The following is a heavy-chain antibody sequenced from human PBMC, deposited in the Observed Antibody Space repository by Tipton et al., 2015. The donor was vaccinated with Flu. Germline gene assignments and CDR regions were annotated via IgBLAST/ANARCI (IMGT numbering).Heavy chain of an antibody. CDR2: INPNSGGT. CDR3: ARNMTTVTTGWFDP. D-gene: IGHD4-11*01. Sequence: QLVQSGAEVKKPGASVKVSCKASGYTFTGYYMHWVRQAPGQGLEWMGWINPNSGGTNYAQKFQGRVTMTRDTSISTAYMELSRLGSDDTAVYYCARNMTTVTTGWFDPWGPGTLVTVSP. V-gene: IGHV1-2*02. J-gene: IGHJ5*02. CDR1: GYTFTGYY.